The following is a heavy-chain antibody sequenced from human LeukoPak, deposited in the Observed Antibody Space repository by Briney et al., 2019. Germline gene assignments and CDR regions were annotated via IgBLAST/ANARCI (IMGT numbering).Heavy chain of an antibody. CDR2: ISGSSSST. Sequence: GGSLRLSCAASGFTFSNYGMSWVRQAPGMGLEWVSAISGSSSSTYYADSVKGRFTISRDSSKNTLYLQMNSLRAEDTAVYYCAKAAGSMVRGVISDYWGQGTLVTVSS. V-gene: IGHV3-23*01. CDR3: AKAAGSMVRGVISDY. J-gene: IGHJ4*02. CDR1: GFTFSNYG. D-gene: IGHD3-10*01.